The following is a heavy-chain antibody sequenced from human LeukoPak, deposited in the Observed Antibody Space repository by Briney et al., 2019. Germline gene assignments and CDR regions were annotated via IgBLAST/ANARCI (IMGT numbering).Heavy chain of an antibody. D-gene: IGHD6-13*01. CDR3: ARQVKISRSWYWDY. V-gene: IGHV4-39*01. CDR1: GGSISSSSYY. Sequence: SETLSLTCTVSGGSISSSSYYWGWIRQPLGRGLEWIGSIYYSGSTYYNPSLKSRVTISVDTSKNQFSLKLSSVTAADTAVYYCARQVKISRSWYWDYWGQGTLVTVSS. J-gene: IGHJ4*02. CDR2: IYYSGST.